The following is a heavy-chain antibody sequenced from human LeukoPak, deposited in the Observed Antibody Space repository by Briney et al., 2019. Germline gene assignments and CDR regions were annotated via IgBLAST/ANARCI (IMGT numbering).Heavy chain of an antibody. Sequence: GESLRISCKGSGYSFTSHWIGWVRQMPGKGLEWMGIIYPGDSDTRYSPSFQGQVTISADKSISTAYLQWSSLKASDTAMYYCARRSPYSSSWHLDYWGQGTLVTVSS. J-gene: IGHJ4*02. CDR2: IYPGDSDT. V-gene: IGHV5-51*01. CDR1: GYSFTSHW. CDR3: ARRSPYSSSWHLDY. D-gene: IGHD6-13*01.